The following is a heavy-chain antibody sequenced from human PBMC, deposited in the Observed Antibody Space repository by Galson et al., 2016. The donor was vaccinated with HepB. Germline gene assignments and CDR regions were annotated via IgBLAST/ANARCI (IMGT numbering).Heavy chain of an antibody. CDR3: ARXXYYDTSGYYRVFDI. J-gene: IGHJ3*02. CDR1: GYTFTTYS. CDR2: ISTYXGXT. D-gene: IGHD3-22*01. Sequence: SVKVXCKASGYTFTTYSISWVRQAPGQGXXXXGWISTYXGXTXYAQXXXXGVTXTTDTSTXTAYMELXSLTSDDTAVYYCARXXYYDTSGYYRVFDIWGQGTMVTVSS. V-gene: IGHV1-18*01.